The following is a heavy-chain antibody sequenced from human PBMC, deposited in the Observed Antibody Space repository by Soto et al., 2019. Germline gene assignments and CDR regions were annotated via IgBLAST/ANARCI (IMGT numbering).Heavy chain of an antibody. CDR2: INGGNGNT. Sequence: QVQLVQSGAEVEKPGASVKASCKASGYTFIHYTIHWVLQAPGQRLEWMGWINGGNGNTKYSQKFQGRVTITMDTSASTAYMELISLRSEDTAVYFCARSGYSSGWYHWYFDFWGRGTLVTVSS. V-gene: IGHV1-3*01. CDR1: GYTFIHYT. D-gene: IGHD6-19*01. CDR3: ARSGYSSGWYHWYFDF. J-gene: IGHJ2*01.